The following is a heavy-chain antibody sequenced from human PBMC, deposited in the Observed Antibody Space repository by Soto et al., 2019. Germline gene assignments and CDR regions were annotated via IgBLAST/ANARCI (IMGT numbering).Heavy chain of an antibody. Sequence: EVQLLESGGGLVQPGRSLRLSCAASGFTFSNYAMSWVRQAPGPGLDWVSAISGSGGTTYYADSVKGRFTISRDNSKNTRFLQMNSLIAEDAAVYYCAKFFVETGSNSGWPWSFHYWGQGTLVTVSS. CDR3: AKFFVETGSNSGWPWSFHY. D-gene: IGHD6-25*01. CDR2: ISGSGGTT. CDR1: GFTFSNYA. V-gene: IGHV3-23*01. J-gene: IGHJ4*02.